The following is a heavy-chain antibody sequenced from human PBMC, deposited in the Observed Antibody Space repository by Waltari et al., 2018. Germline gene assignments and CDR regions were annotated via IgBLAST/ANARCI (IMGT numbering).Heavy chain of an antibody. J-gene: IGHJ6*02. CDR1: GYSISRGYY. V-gene: IGHV4-38-2*01. D-gene: IGHD2-15*01. Sequence: QVQLQESGPGLVKPSETLSLPCAVSGYSISRGYYWGWIRPPPGKGLGWMGSIYHSGSTYYNPSLKSRVTISVDTSKNQFSLKLSSVTAADTAVYYCARQGYCSGGSCHYYYYGMDVWGQGTTVTVSS. CDR2: IYHSGST. CDR3: ARQGYCSGGSCHYYYYGMDV.